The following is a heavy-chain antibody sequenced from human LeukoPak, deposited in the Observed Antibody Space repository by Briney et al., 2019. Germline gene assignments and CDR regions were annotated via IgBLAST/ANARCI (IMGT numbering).Heavy chain of an antibody. J-gene: IGHJ4*02. V-gene: IGHV3-23*01. D-gene: IGHD3-9*01. CDR3: AKDTHGQYDILTGYELGIFDY. CDR2: ISGSGGST. CDR1: GFTFSSYA. Sequence: GGSLRLSCAASGFTFSSYAMSWVRQAPGKGLEWVSAISGSGGSTYYADSVKGRFTISRDNSKNTLYLQMNSLRAEDTAVYYCAKDTHGQYDILTGYELGIFDYWGQGTLVTVSS.